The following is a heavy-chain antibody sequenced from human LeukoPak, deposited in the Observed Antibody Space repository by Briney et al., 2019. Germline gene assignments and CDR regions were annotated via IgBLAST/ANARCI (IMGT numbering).Heavy chain of an antibody. CDR1: GFTFSSYG. CDR2: ISYDGSNK. CDR3: AKPMGARGVIPFDY. V-gene: IGHV3-30*18. D-gene: IGHD3-10*01. J-gene: IGHJ4*02. Sequence: PGGSLRLSCAASGFTFSSYGMHWVRQAPGKGLEWVAVISYDGSNKYYADSVKGRFTISRDNSKNTLYLQMNSLRAEDTAVYYCAKPMGARGVIPFDYWGQGTLVTVSS.